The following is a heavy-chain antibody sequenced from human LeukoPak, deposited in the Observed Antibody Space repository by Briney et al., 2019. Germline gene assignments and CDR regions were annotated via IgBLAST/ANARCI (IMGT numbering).Heavy chain of an antibody. CDR2: IIPIFGTA. D-gene: IGHD6-6*01. Sequence: ASVTVSCKASGGTFSSYAISWVRQAPGQGLEWMGGIIPIFGTANYAQKFQGRVTITTDESTSTAYMELSSLRSEDTAVYYCACVSSSARGDYWGQGTLVTVSS. J-gene: IGHJ4*02. V-gene: IGHV1-69*05. CDR3: ACVSSSARGDY. CDR1: GGTFSSYA.